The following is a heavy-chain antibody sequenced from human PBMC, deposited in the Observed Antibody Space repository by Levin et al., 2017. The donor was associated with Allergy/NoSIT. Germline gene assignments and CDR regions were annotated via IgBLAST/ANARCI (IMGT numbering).Heavy chain of an antibody. CDR3: AKWAAYHYDSSGFRWFDP. V-gene: IGHV3-7*01. J-gene: IGHJ5*02. Sequence: PKASVKVSCAASGFTFSRYWMSWVRQAPGKGLEWVANIKQDGSDKYYVDSVKGRFTISRDNAKNSLYLQMNSLRAEDTAVYYCAKWAAYHYDSSGFRWFDPWGQGTLVTVSS. CDR1: GFTFSRYW. CDR2: IKQDGSDK. D-gene: IGHD3-22*01.